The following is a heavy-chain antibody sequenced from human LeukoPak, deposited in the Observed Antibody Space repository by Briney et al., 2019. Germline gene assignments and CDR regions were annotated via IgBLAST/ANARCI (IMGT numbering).Heavy chain of an antibody. D-gene: IGHD3-22*01. CDR3: AKDKDDSTGYSDY. CDR1: GFTFSSYW. CDR2: IKQDGSEK. V-gene: IGHV3-7*03. Sequence: GGSLRLSCAASGFTFSSYWMSWVRQAPGKGLEWVANIKQDGSEKYYVDSVKGRFTISRDNPKNTLYLQMNSLGAEDTAVYYCAKDKDDSTGYSDYWGQGTLVTVSS. J-gene: IGHJ4*02.